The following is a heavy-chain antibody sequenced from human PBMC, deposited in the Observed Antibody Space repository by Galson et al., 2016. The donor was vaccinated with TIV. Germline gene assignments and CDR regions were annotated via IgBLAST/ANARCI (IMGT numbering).Heavy chain of an antibody. V-gene: IGHV7-4-1*02. D-gene: IGHD4-17*01. CDR1: GYDFTSCA. Sequence: SVKVSCKASGYDFTSCAVNWVRQAPGQGLEWLGWINTRNGHPTYAQGFTGRFVFSLDTSVSTAFLQISGLTADDTAVYYCARSGDYNYYYSYMDVWSKGTTVTVSS. J-gene: IGHJ6*03. CDR2: INTRNGHP. CDR3: ARSGDYNYYYSYMDV.